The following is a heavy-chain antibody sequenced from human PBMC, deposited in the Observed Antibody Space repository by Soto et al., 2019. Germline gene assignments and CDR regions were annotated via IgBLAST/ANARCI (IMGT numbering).Heavy chain of an antibody. CDR2: ISAYNGNT. CDR1: GYTFTSYG. CDR3: ARDAHYTMVRGVPLDY. V-gene: IGHV1-18*01. Sequence: GXSVKVACKASGYTFTSYGIIWVRQAPGQGLEWMGWISAYNGNTNYAQKLQGRVTMTTDTSTSTAYMELRSLRSDDTAVYYCARDAHYTMVRGVPLDYWGQGTLVTVSS. D-gene: IGHD3-10*01. J-gene: IGHJ4*02.